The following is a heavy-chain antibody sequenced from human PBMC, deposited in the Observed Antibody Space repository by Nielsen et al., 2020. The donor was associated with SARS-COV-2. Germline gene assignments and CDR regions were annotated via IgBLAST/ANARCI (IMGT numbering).Heavy chain of an antibody. V-gene: IGHV3-23*05. D-gene: IGHD3-10*01. CDR2: INASGTDT. Sequence: GGSLRPPCAAPGFTFDSYALSWGRQAPGKGLEWVSGINASGTDTYYADSVKGRFTISRDNSKNTLHLQMNGLGAEDTAIYFCAKDQWVVNTLVRGVIMGLDYWGQGTLVSVSS. CDR3: AKDQWVVNTLVRGVIMGLDY. CDR1: GFTFDSYA. J-gene: IGHJ4*02.